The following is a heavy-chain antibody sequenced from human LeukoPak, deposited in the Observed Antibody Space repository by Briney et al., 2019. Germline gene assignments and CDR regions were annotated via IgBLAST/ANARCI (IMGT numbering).Heavy chain of an antibody. Sequence: GGSLRLSCAASGFTFRSHGMHWVRQAPGKGLEWVAIIWYDGSNKYYADSVKGRFTISRDNAKNSLYLQMNSLRAEDTAVYYCARAKVTNDYWGQGTLVTVSS. CDR1: GFTFRSHG. CDR2: IWYDGSNK. V-gene: IGHV3-33*01. J-gene: IGHJ4*02. D-gene: IGHD4-17*01. CDR3: ARAKVTNDY.